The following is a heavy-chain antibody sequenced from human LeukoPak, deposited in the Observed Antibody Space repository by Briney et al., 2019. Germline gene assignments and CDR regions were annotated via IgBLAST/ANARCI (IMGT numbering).Heavy chain of an antibody. CDR2: ISGSGGST. CDR1: GFTFSNYA. V-gene: IGHV3-23*01. J-gene: IGHJ4*02. Sequence: GGSLRLSCAASGFTFSNYAMNWVRQAPGKGLEWVSGISGSGGSTYYADSVKGRFTISRDNPKNTLHLQMDSLRAEDTTIYYCAKGVQLGGYYFDYWGQGTLVTVSS. D-gene: IGHD1-1*01. CDR3: AKGVQLGGYYFDY.